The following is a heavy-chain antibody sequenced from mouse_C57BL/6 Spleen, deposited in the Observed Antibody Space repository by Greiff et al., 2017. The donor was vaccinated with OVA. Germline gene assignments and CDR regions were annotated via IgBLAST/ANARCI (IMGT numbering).Heavy chain of an antibody. D-gene: IGHD2-4*01. Sequence: EVKVEESGGGLVKPGGSLKLSCAASGFTFSDYGMHWVRQAPEKGLEWVAYISSGSSTIYYADTVKGRFTISRDNAKNTLFLQMTSLRSEDTAMYYCARRDYDYDEVDYWGQGTTLTVSS. CDR1: GFTFSDYG. V-gene: IGHV5-17*01. J-gene: IGHJ2*01. CDR2: ISSGSSTI. CDR3: ARRDYDYDEVDY.